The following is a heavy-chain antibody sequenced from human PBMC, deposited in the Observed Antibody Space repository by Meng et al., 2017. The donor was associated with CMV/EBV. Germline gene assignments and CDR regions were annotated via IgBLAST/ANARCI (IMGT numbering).Heavy chain of an antibody. V-gene: IGHV1-2*02. CDR1: GYTFTGYY. CDR2: SNPNTGGT. CDR3: ARVVGINIFGVLIPNWLDP. J-gene: IGHJ5*02. D-gene: IGHD3-3*02. Sequence: ASVKVSCKTSGYTFTGYYIHWVRQAPGQGLEWMGWSNPNTGGTNSTQKFQGRVTMTRDTSISTASMELSRLRSDDTAMYYCARVVGINIFGVLIPNWLDPRGQGTLVTVSS.